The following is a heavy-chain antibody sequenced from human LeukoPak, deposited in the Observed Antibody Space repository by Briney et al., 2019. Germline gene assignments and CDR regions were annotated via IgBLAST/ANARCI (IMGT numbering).Heavy chain of an antibody. CDR1: GYTFTSYV. D-gene: IGHD3-10*01. V-gene: IGHV1-8*01. Sequence: GASVTVSCKASGYTFTSYVINWVRQATGQGLEWMGWMNANSGDKGYEQNFQGRVTMTRNTSISTAYMELSSLRSEDTAIYYCARGGTYLPFGYWGQGTLVTVSS. CDR2: MNANSGDK. J-gene: IGHJ4*02. CDR3: ARGGTYLPFGY.